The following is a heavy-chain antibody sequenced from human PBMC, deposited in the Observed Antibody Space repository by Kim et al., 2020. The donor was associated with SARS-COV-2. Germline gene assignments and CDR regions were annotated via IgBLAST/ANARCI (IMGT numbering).Heavy chain of an antibody. Sequence: LKSRVTISVDTPKNQFSLKLSSVTAADTAVYYCARHVCSSTSCYASDVDYWGQGTLVTVSS. V-gene: IGHV4-39*01. J-gene: IGHJ4*02. CDR3: ARHVCSSTSCYASDVDY. D-gene: IGHD2-2*01.